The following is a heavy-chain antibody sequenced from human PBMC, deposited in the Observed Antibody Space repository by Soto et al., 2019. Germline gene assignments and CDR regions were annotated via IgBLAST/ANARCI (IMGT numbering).Heavy chain of an antibody. V-gene: IGHV1-2*06. CDR2: INPRSGDT. D-gene: IGHD1-26*01. CDR3: GRAGVGATPLGWFDP. J-gene: IGHJ5*02. CDR1: GYTFIGYY. Sequence: QVQLVQSGAEVKKPGASVKVSCKASGYTFIGYYIHWVRQATGQGLEWMGRINPRSGDTTYAQKFQGRLTMTRDTSISTAYMELSSLRSDDTAVYYCGRAGVGATPLGWFDPWGQGSLVTVSS.